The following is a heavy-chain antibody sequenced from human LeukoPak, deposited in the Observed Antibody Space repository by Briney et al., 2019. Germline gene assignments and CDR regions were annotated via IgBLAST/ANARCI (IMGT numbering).Heavy chain of an antibody. V-gene: IGHV3-23*01. J-gene: IGHJ4*02. CDR3: AKTKVPNYYGSGSYVDY. D-gene: IGHD3-10*01. CDR1: GFTFSSYA. CDR2: ISATGGST. Sequence: GGSLRLSCAASGFTFSSYAVSWVRQAPGKGLEWLSAISATGGSTYYADSVKGRFTISRDNSKNTLYLQMNSVRAEDTGVYYCAKTKVPNYYGSGSYVDYWGQGTLVTVPS.